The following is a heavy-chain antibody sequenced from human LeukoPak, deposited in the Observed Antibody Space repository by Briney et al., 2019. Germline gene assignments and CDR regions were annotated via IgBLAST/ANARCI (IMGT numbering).Heavy chain of an antibody. D-gene: IGHD6-6*01. J-gene: IGHJ4*02. Sequence: GGSLRLSCAASGFAFSQYAMSWVRQAPGMGLEWVSSISAGGGGTYYADSVKGRFTISRDNAKNTLYLQMNSLRAEGTAIYYCAKEDSSSSRYYFEYWGQGALVTVSS. V-gene: IGHV3-23*01. CDR1: GFAFSQYA. CDR2: ISAGGGGT. CDR3: AKEDSSSSRYYFEY.